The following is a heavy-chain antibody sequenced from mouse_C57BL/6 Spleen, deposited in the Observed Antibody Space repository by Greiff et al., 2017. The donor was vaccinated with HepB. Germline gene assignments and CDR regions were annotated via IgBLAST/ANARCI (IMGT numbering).Heavy chain of an antibody. CDR3: ARSIGLLRQLRPRFAY. V-gene: IGHV1-63*01. CDR1: GYTFTNYW. Sequence: QVQLQQSGAELVRPGTSVKMSCKASGYTFTNYWIGWAKQRPGHGLEWIGDIYPGGGYTNYNEKFKGKATLTADKSSSTAYMQFSSLTSEDSAIYYCARSIGLLRQLRPRFAYWGQGTLVTVSA. CDR2: IYPGGGYT. J-gene: IGHJ3*01. D-gene: IGHD3-2*02.